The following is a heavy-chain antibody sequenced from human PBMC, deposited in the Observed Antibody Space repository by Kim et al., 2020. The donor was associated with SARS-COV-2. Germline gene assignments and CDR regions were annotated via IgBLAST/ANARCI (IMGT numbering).Heavy chain of an antibody. V-gene: IGHV3-23*01. J-gene: IGHJ5*02. D-gene: IGHD3-16*01. CDR3: AKAPGAWGHSWFDT. CDR2: ISGSDLST. Sequence: GGSLRLSCVASGFTFSSYDMSWVRQAPGKGLEWVSIISGSDLSTYYADSVRGRFTISRDNSKNTLSLQMNRLRAEDTAVYYCAKAPGAWGHSWFDTWGQG. CDR1: GFTFSSYD.